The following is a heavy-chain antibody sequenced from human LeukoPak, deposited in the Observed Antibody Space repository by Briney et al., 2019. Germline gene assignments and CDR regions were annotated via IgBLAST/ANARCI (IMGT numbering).Heavy chain of an antibody. CDR1: VFIFTSYS. Sequence: GGSLRLSCAASVFIFTSYSMSWVRQAPWKGLEWVSGTSDRGDYTYYADSVKGRFTISRDSSKNTLFLQMNSLRAEDTALYFCARKAQYNGHYPLDYWGQGTLVTVSS. J-gene: IGHJ4*02. CDR2: TSDRGDYT. CDR3: ARKAQYNGHYPLDY. D-gene: IGHD1-7*01. V-gene: IGHV3-23*01.